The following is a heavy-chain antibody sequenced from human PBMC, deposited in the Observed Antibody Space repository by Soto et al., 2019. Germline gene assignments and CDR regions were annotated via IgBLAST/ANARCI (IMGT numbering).Heavy chain of an antibody. CDR1: GFTFSSYA. CDR2: ISYDGSNK. CDR3: ARGGSILSSSWYRDYYYGMDV. J-gene: IGHJ6*02. Sequence: QPGGSLRLSCAASGFTFSSYAMHWVRQAPGKGLEWVAVISYDGSNKYYADSVKGRFTISRDNSKNTLYLQMNSLRAEDTAVYYCARGGSILSSSWYRDYYYGMDVWGQGTTVTVSS. D-gene: IGHD6-13*01. V-gene: IGHV3-30-3*01.